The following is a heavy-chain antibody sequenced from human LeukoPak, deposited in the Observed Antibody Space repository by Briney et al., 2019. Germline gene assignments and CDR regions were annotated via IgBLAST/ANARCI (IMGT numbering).Heavy chain of an antibody. V-gene: IGHV4-39*01. CDR3: ARSIAVALGAVDY. D-gene: IGHD6-19*01. Sequence: SETLSLTCTVSGGSISSSSYYWGWIRQPPGKGLEWIGSIYYSGSTYYNPSLKSRVTISVDTSKNQFSLKLSSVTAADTAVYYCARSIAVALGAVDYWGQGTLVTVSS. CDR2: IYYSGST. CDR1: GGSISSSSYY. J-gene: IGHJ4*02.